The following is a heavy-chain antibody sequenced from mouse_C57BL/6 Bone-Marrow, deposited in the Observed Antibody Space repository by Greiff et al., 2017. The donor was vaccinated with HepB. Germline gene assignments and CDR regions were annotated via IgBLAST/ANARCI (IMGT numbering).Heavy chain of an antibody. V-gene: IGHV1-81*01. CDR1: GYTFTSYG. J-gene: IGHJ3*01. Sequence: LVESGAELARPGASVKLSCKASGYTFTSYGISWVKQRTGQGLEWIGEIYPRSGNTYYNEKFKGKATLTADKSSSTAYMELRSLTSEDSAVYFCARGRPSSWFAYWGQGTLVTVSA. CDR3: ARGRPSSWFAY. CDR2: IYPRSGNT.